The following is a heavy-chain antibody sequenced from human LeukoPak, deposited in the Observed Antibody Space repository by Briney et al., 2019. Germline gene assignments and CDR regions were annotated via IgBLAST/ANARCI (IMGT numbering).Heavy chain of an antibody. D-gene: IGHD2-15*01. CDR3: TRVLSGAKDY. J-gene: IGHJ4*02. CDR1: GFTFSNAW. V-gene: IGHV3-15*01. CDR2: IKSKSDGGTT. Sequence: GGSLRLSCAASGFTFSNAWMSWVRQAPGKGLEWVGRIKSKSDGGTTEYAAPVKGRFTISRDDSKSIAYLQMNSLKTEDTAVYYCTRVLSGAKDYWGQGTLVTVSS.